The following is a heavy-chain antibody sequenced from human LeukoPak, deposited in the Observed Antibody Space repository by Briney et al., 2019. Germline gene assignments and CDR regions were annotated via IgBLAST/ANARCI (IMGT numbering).Heavy chain of an antibody. CDR3: AREETNLRYLDY. CDR1: GGSISRGCYY. CDR2: IYYSGST. V-gene: IGHV4-31*03. Sequence: SETLSLTCTVSGGSISRGCYYWSWIRQHPGKGLEWIGYIYYSGSTYYNPSLKSRVTISVDTSKNQFSLKLSSVTAADTAVYYCAREETNLRYLDYWGQGTLVTVSS. J-gene: IGHJ4*02. D-gene: IGHD3-9*01.